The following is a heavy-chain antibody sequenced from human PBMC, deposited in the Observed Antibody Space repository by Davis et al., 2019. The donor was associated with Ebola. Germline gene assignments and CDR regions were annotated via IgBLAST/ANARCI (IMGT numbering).Heavy chain of an antibody. CDR2: ISWNSGNI. CDR1: GFTFHDYA. Sequence: SLKISCAASGFTFHDYAMHWVRQAPGKGLEWVSGISWNSGNIGYADSVKGRSTISRDNAKNSLYLQMNSLRAEDTALYYCATIDANGDYWGQGTLVTVSS. CDR3: ATIDANGDY. D-gene: IGHD1-1*01. J-gene: IGHJ4*02. V-gene: IGHV3-9*01.